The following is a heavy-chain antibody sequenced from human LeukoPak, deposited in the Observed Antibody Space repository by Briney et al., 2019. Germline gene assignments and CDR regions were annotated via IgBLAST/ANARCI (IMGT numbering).Heavy chain of an antibody. V-gene: IGHV3-53*01. D-gene: IGHD3-16*01. J-gene: IGHJ4*02. CDR3: ARGEIGSYDY. Sequence: PGGSLRLSCAASGFTVSINYMSWVRQAPGKGLEWVSVIYSGGNTYYADSVKGRFTISRDNSKNTVYLQMNSLRAEDTAVYYCARGEIGSYDYWGQGTLVTVSS. CDR2: IYSGGNT. CDR1: GFTVSINY.